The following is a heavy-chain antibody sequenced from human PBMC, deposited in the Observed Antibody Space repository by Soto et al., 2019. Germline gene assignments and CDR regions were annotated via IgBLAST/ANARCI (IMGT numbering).Heavy chain of an antibody. V-gene: IGHV4-39*01. Sequence: SETLSLTCSVSGGSISSSIYYWGWIRQPPGKGLEWIGSIYYSGSTYYNPSLKSRVTISVDTSKNQFSPKLSSVTAADTAVYYCARPGYSSYYGMDVWGQGTTVTVSS. D-gene: IGHD6-13*01. CDR1: GGSISSSIYY. CDR2: IYYSGST. J-gene: IGHJ6*02. CDR3: ARPGYSSYYGMDV.